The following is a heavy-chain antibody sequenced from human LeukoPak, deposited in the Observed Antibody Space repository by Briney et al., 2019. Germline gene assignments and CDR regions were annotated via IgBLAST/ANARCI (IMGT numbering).Heavy chain of an antibody. J-gene: IGHJ4*02. Sequence: PGGSLRLSCAASGFTFSSYAMSWVRQAPGKGLEWVSAISGSGGSTYYADSVKGRFTISRDNSKNTLHLQMNSLRTEDTAIYYCVRDLDWGAYDYWGQGTLVTVSS. CDR2: ISGSGGST. V-gene: IGHV3-23*01. CDR1: GFTFSSYA. CDR3: VRDLDWGAYDY. D-gene: IGHD3-9*01.